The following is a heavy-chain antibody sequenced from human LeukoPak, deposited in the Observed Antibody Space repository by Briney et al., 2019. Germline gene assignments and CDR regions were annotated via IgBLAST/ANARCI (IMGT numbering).Heavy chain of an antibody. Sequence: SGPTLLKPTQTLTLTCTFSGFSLSTNDVGVGWIRQPPGEALEWLALIYWDDDKRYSPSQKNRLTITKDTSKNQVVLTIANMDPADTATYYCAFSKYSRSDFDSWGQGTLVTVSS. CDR1: GFSLSTNDVG. CDR3: AFSKYSRSDFDS. CDR2: IYWDDDK. V-gene: IGHV2-5*02. D-gene: IGHD6-6*01. J-gene: IGHJ4*02.